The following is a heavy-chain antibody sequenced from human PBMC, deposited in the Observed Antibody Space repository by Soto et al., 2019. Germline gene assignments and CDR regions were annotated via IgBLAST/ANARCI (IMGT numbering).Heavy chain of an antibody. D-gene: IGHD1-26*01. Sequence: ASVKVSCKASGYTFSAYYVHWVRQAPDQGLEWMGWINPNTGDTYFAQKFQDRVTMTRDTSISTAYMEVGSVRSDDTAVYFCARQQDRGIMAAGFDYWGQGALVTVAS. CDR2: INPNTGDT. CDR1: GYTFSAYY. V-gene: IGHV1-2*02. J-gene: IGHJ4*02. CDR3: ARQQDRGIMAAGFDY.